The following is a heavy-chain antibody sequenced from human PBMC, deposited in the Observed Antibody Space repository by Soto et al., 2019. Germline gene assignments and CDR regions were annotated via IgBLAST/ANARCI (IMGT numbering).Heavy chain of an antibody. D-gene: IGHD3-10*01. CDR1: GDSINNAAYY. V-gene: IGHV4-39*01. J-gene: IGHJ5*01. CDR3: TRSSRWYSYGTASYYNLGFDS. CDR2: IHNSEST. Sequence: QLQLQESGPGLVKPSETLSLTCTVSGDSINNAAYYWGWIRQPPGKGLEWIGSIHNSESTYFNPSLKSRVNISVDTSKHQLSLKLSSVTAADTAVYFCTRSSRWYSYGTASYYNLGFDSWGQGSLVTVSS.